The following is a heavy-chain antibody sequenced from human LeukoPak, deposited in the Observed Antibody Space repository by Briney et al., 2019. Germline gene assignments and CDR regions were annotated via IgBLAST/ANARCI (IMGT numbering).Heavy chain of an antibody. V-gene: IGHV3-21*01. CDR2: ISRTGSYV. J-gene: IGHJ4*02. D-gene: IGHD5-24*01. CDR3: ARPSPPGDGYNPCDY. CDR1: GFTFSTYS. Sequence: PGGSLRLSCAASGFTFSTYSMNWVRQAPGKGLEWVSFISRTGSYVYYADSVKGRFTISRDNSKSTVYLQMNSLRPEDTAVYYCARPSPPGDGYNPCDYWGPGALVVVSS.